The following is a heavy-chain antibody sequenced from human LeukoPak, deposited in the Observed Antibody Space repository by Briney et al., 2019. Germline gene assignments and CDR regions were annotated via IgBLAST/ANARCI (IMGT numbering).Heavy chain of an antibody. J-gene: IGHJ6*02. D-gene: IGHD4-17*01. CDR1: GYTFTGYY. Sequence: GASVKVSCKASGYTFTGYYMHWVRQAPGQGLEWMGWINPNSGGTNYAQKFQGRVTMTMDTSISTAYMELSRLRSDDTAVYYCARTEGGDYGAAYYYGMDVWGQGTTVTVSS. CDR2: INPNSGGT. V-gene: IGHV1-2*02. CDR3: ARTEGGDYGAAYYYGMDV.